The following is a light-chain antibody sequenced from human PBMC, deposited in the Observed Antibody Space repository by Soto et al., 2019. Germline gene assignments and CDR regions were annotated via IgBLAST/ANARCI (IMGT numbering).Light chain of an antibody. CDR1: QSVNSN. J-gene: IGKJ1*01. CDR3: QQYGSSPRT. CDR2: GAF. Sequence: EIVMTQSPSTLSVSPWERSTLSFMASQSVNSNLACYQQKPGQAPRLLIYGAFKRATGIPDRFSGSGSGTDFTLTISRMEPEDFAVYCCQQYGSSPRTFGQGTKVDIK. V-gene: IGKV3-20*01.